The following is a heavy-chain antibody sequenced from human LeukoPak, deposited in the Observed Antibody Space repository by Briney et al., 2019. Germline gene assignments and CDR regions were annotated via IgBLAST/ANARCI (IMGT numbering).Heavy chain of an antibody. CDR3: ARDRGGYYDFWSGYLSFDY. CDR2: IIPIFGTA. D-gene: IGHD3-3*01. Sequence: GASVKVSCKASGGTFSSYAISWVRQAPGQGLEWMGRIIPIFGTANYAQKFQGRVTITTDEYTSRAYMALSSLRSEDTAVYYCARDRGGYYDFWSGYLSFDYWGQGTLVTVSS. CDR1: GGTFSSYA. J-gene: IGHJ4*02. V-gene: IGHV1-69*05.